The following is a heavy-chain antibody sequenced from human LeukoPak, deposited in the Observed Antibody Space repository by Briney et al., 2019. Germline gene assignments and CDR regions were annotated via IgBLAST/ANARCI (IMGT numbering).Heavy chain of an antibody. Sequence: PGGSLRLSCAASGFTFSRFWMSWVRQAPGKGLEWVASIDQDESTIRYVDSVRGRFTISRDNSKNTLYLQMNSLRAEDTALYYCAKESVWFGESNPFDYWGQGTLVTVSS. CDR1: GFTFSRFW. D-gene: IGHD3-10*01. CDR2: IDQDESTI. J-gene: IGHJ4*02. CDR3: AKESVWFGESNPFDY. V-gene: IGHV3-7*01.